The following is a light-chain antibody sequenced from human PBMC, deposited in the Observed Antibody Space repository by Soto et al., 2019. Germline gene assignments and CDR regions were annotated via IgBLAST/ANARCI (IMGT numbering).Light chain of an antibody. CDR3: QQHSSYSET. V-gene: IGKV1-5*01. Sequence: DIQMTQSPSTLSASVGDRVTITCRASQSISSWLAWYQQKPGKAPKLLIYDASILESGVPSRFSGSGSGTEFTLTISSLQPDDFATYYCQQHSSYSETFSQGTKVDIK. J-gene: IGKJ1*01. CDR2: DAS. CDR1: QSISSW.